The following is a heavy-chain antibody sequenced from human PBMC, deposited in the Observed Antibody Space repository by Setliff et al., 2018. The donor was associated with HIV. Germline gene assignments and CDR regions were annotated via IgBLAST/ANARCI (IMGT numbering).Heavy chain of an antibody. D-gene: IGHD6-13*01. Sequence: GESLKISCKALDYTFATYWIGWVRQMPGEGLEWMGVIYPDDSNIKYNPSFQSQVTISADKSITTAYLHIHNLKASYTATYYCARRDGRSMNAFQIWGPGTKVTVSS. CDR1: DYTFATYW. CDR2: IYPDDSNI. V-gene: IGHV5-51*01. CDR3: ARRDGRSMNAFQI. J-gene: IGHJ3*01.